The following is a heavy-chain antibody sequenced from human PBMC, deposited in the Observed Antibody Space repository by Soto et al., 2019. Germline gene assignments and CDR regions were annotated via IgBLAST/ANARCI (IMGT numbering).Heavy chain of an antibody. CDR3: ARGGITMIVVEYYFDY. D-gene: IGHD3-22*01. Sequence: QVQLVESGGGVVQPGRSLRLSCAASGFTFSSYGMHWVRQAPGKGLEWVAVIWYDGSNKYYADSVKGRFTISRDNSKNTLYLQMNSLRAEDTAVYYCARGGITMIVVEYYFDYWGQGTLVTVSS. CDR2: IWYDGSNK. J-gene: IGHJ4*02. CDR1: GFTFSSYG. V-gene: IGHV3-33*01.